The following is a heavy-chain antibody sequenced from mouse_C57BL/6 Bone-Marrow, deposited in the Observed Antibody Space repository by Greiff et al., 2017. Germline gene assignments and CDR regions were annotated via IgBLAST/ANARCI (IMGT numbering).Heavy chain of an antibody. J-gene: IGHJ1*03. D-gene: IGHD2-3*01. Sequence: QVQLQQPGAELVKPGASVQLSCKASGYTFTSYWMHWVKQRPGQGLEWIGMIHPNSGSTNYNEKFKSKATLTVDKSSSTAYMQLSSLTSEDSAVYYCADGYYVYWYFDVWGTGATVTVSS. CDR2: IHPNSGST. CDR1: GYTFTSYW. CDR3: ADGYYVYWYFDV. V-gene: IGHV1-64*01.